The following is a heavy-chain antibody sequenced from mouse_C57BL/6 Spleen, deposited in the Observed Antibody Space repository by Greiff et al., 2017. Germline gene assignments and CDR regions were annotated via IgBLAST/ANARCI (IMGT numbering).Heavy chain of an antibody. D-gene: IGHD1-1*01. Sequence: QVQLQQPGAELVRPGSSVKLSCTASGYTFTSYWMHWVKQRPIQGLEWIGNIDPSDSETHYNQKFKDKATLTVDKSSSTAYMQLSSLTSEDSAVYYCARSPSHYYGSSYWYFDVWGTGTTVTVSS. CDR1: GYTFTSYW. V-gene: IGHV1-52*01. J-gene: IGHJ1*03. CDR2: IDPSDSET. CDR3: ARSPSHYYGSSYWYFDV.